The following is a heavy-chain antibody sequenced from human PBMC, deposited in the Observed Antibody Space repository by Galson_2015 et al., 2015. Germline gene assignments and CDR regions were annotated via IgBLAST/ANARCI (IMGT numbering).Heavy chain of an antibody. CDR3: AIAPPSVVPAATESWYFDH. CDR2: IIPIFGTA. Sequence: SVKLSCKASGVTFSSYAMSWVRQAPGQGLEWMGGIIPIFGTANYAQKFQGRVTITADESTSTASMELSSLRSEDTAVYYCAIAPPSVVPAATESWYFDHWGRGTLVAVSS. J-gene: IGHJ2*01. V-gene: IGHV1-69*13. CDR1: GVTFSSYA. D-gene: IGHD2-2*01.